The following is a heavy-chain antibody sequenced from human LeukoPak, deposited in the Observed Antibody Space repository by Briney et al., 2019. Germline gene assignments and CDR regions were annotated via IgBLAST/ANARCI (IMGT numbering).Heavy chain of an antibody. CDR3: ARGRLQWLVLDY. CDR1: GFTFSTYA. D-gene: IGHD6-19*01. CDR2: ISYDGSNK. V-gene: IGHV3-30*04. Sequence: GGSLRLSCAASGFTFSTYAMHWVRRGPGKGLEWVAVISYDGSNKYYTDTVKGRFSISRDISKNTLFLQMNSLRAEDTAVYYCARGRLQWLVLDYWAQGTLVSVSS. J-gene: IGHJ4*02.